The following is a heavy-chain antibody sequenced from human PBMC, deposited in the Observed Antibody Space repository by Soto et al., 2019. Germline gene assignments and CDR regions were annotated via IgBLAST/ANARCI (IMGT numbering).Heavy chain of an antibody. D-gene: IGHD4-17*01. CDR2: INAGNGNT. J-gene: IGHJ6*03. CDR3: ARAGMKFYGDYVYYYYYYMDV. V-gene: IGHV1-3*01. CDR1: GYTFTSYA. Sequence: ASVKVSCKASGYTFTSYAMHWVRQAPGQRLEWMGWINAGNGNTKYSQKFQGRVTITRDTSASTAYMELSSLRSEDTAVYYCARAGMKFYGDYVYYYYYYMDVWGKGTTVTVSS.